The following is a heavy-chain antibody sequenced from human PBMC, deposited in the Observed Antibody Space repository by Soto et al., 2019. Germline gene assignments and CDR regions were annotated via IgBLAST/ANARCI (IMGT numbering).Heavy chain of an antibody. Sequence: QVQLVQSGAEGKKPGSSVKVSCKASGGTFSSYAISWVRQAPGQGLEWMGGIIPIFGTANYAQKFQGRVTITADESTSTAYMELSSLRSEDTAVYYCARDRLDVVVTAPQYYFDYWGQGTLVTVSS. CDR3: ARDRLDVVVTAPQYYFDY. CDR1: GGTFSSYA. V-gene: IGHV1-69*01. D-gene: IGHD2-21*02. CDR2: IIPIFGTA. J-gene: IGHJ4*02.